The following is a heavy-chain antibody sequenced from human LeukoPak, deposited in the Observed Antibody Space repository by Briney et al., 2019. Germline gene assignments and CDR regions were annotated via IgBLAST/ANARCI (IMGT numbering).Heavy chain of an antibody. CDR2: IYYSGST. V-gene: IGHV4-59*01. Sequence: SETLSLTCTVSGGSISSYYWSWIRQPPGKGLEWIGYIYYSGSTSYNPSLKSRVTISVDTSKNQFSLKLSSVTAADTAVYYCARGGVWYSKDSYFDYWGQGTLVTVSS. CDR3: ARGGVWYSKDSYFDY. CDR1: GGSISSYY. J-gene: IGHJ4*02. D-gene: IGHD4-11*01.